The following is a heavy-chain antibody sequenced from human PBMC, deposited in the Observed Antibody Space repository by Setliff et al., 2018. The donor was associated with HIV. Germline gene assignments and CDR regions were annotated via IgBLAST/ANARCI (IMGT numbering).Heavy chain of an antibody. J-gene: IGHJ5*02. CDR1: EFTFINAW. V-gene: IGHV3-15*01. CDR3: TTDPRAYYYDISGNFP. D-gene: IGHD3-22*01. Sequence: PGGSLRLSCAASEFTFINAWMSWVRQAPGKGLEWVGRIKTITEGGTTDYAAPVKGRFTISRDDSKNTLYLQMNSLKTEDTAVYYCTTDPRAYYYDISGNFPWGQGTLVTVSS. CDR2: IKTITEGGTT.